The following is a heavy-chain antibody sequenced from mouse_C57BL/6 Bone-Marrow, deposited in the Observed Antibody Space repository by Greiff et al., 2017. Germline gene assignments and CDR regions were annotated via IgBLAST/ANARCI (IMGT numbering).Heavy chain of an antibody. Sequence: VKLQQSGPELVKPGASVKISCKASGYSFTDYNMNWVKQSNGKSLEWIGVINPNYGTTSYNQKFKGKATLTVDQSSSTTYMQLNSLTSEDSAVXYWARSEVYDYDGFDYWGQGTTLTVSS. CDR1: GYSFTDYN. CDR2: INPNYGTT. J-gene: IGHJ2*01. CDR3: ARSEVYDYDGFDY. D-gene: IGHD2-4*01. V-gene: IGHV1-39*01.